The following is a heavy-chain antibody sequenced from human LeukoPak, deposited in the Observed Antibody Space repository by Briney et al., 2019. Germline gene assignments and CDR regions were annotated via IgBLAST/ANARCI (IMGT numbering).Heavy chain of an antibody. V-gene: IGHV4-34*01. CDR1: GGSFSGYY. CDR3: ARDEYCSSTSRYFFGLDY. Sequence: PSETLSLTCAVYGGSFSGYYWSWIRQPPGKGLEWIGEINHSGSTNYNPSLKSRVTISVDTSKNQFSLKLSSVTAADTAVYYCARDEYCSSTSRYFFGLDYWGQGTLVTVSS. J-gene: IGHJ4*02. CDR2: INHSGST. D-gene: IGHD2-2*01.